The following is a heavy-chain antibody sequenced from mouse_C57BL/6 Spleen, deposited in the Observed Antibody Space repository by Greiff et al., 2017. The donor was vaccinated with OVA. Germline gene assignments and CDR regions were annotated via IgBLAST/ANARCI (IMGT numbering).Heavy chain of an antibody. CDR3: SYDYDRYYYAMDY. D-gene: IGHD2-4*01. CDR1: GFNIKDDY. Sequence: VQLQQSGAELVRPGASVKLSCTASGFNIKDDYMHWVKQRPEQGLEWIGWIDPENGDTEYASKFQGKATITADTSSNTAYLQLSGLTSEDTAVYYCSYDYDRYYYAMDYWGQGTSVTVSS. CDR2: IDPENGDT. V-gene: IGHV14-4*01. J-gene: IGHJ4*01.